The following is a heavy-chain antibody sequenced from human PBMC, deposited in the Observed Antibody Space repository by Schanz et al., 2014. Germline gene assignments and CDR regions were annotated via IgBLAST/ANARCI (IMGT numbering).Heavy chain of an antibody. J-gene: IGHJ3*02. Sequence: EVQLLESGGGLVQPGGSLRLSCASSGFSFTTYAMSWVRQAPGKGLEWVSFIYIGGNTYYADSVKGRFTISRDNSKNTLYLQMNTLRAEDTAVYYCARKMKLGVYGGKGHDSLDIWGQGTMVTVSS. CDR1: GFSFTTYA. D-gene: IGHD4-17*01. CDR3: ARKMKLGVYGGKGHDSLDI. CDR2: FIYIGGNT. V-gene: IGHV3-23*01.